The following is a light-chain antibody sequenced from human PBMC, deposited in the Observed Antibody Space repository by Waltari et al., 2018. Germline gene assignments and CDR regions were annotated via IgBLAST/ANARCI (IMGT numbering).Light chain of an antibody. CDR2: YDS. J-gene: IGLJ1*01. Sequence: SYVLTQPPSVSVAPGKTARITCGGNNIGSKSVHWYQQKPGQAPVLVIYYDSDRPSGIPEAFSGSNSGNTATLTISRVEAGDEADYYCQVWDSSSDHYVFGTGTKVTVL. V-gene: IGLV3-21*04. CDR1: NIGSKS. CDR3: QVWDSSSDHYV.